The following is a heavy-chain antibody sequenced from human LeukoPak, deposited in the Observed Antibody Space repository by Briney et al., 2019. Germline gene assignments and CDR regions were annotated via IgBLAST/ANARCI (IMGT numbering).Heavy chain of an antibody. D-gene: IGHD4-17*01. V-gene: IGHV3-74*01. J-gene: IGHJ4*02. CDR1: GFTFSDYW. Sequence: GGSLRLSCAASGFTFSDYWMHWVRQAPGKGLVWVSRIDTDGSSATYADSVKGLFTISRDNAKNTVYLRMDSLRVEDTGVYSCASALTTVTPHFHYWGQGTLVTVSS. CDR3: ASALTTVTPHFHY. CDR2: IDTDGSSA.